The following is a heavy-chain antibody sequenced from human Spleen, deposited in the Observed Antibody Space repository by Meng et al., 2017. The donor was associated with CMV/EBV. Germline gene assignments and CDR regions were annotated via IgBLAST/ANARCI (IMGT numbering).Heavy chain of an antibody. V-gene: IGHV3-30*18. CDR3: AKGMDGYYTNWLDR. Sequence: ASGFTFSSYGMHWVRQAPGKGLEWVAVISFDGTNEFYADSVKGRFTISRDSSKNMLYLQMNSLRPEDTAVYFCAKGMDGYYTNWLDRWGQGTLVTVSS. J-gene: IGHJ5*02. CDR2: ISFDGTNE. CDR1: GFTFSSYG. D-gene: IGHD3-3*01.